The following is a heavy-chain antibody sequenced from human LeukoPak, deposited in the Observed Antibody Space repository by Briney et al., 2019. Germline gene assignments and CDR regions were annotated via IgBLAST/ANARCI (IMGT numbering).Heavy chain of an antibody. D-gene: IGHD3-10*01. Sequence: PGGSRRLSCAASGFTFSSYAMTWVRQSPGKGLEWVSVIGSGGDTYYSDSVQGRFTISRDNSKNTLYLQMNSLRADDTAVYYCAKYYAARSRSFDFWGQGTLVTVSS. CDR2: IGSGGDT. CDR3: AKYYAARSRSFDF. V-gene: IGHV3-23*01. J-gene: IGHJ4*02. CDR1: GFTFSSYA.